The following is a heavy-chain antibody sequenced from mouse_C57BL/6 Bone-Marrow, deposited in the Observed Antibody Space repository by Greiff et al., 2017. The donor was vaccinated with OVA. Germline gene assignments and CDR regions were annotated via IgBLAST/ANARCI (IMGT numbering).Heavy chain of an antibody. CDR2: IFPGSGST. Sequence: VQLQESGPELVKPGASVKISCKASGYTFTDYYINWVKQRPGQGLEWIGWIFPGSGSTYYNEKFKGKATLTVDKSSSTAYMLLSSLTSEDSAVYFCARGITTVVAYYFDYWGQGTTLTVSS. CDR1: GYTFTDYY. D-gene: IGHD1-1*01. J-gene: IGHJ2*01. V-gene: IGHV1-75*01. CDR3: ARGITTVVAYYFDY.